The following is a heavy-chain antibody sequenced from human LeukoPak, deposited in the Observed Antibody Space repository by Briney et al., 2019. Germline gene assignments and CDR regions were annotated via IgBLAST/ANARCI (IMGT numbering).Heavy chain of an antibody. J-gene: IGHJ4*02. D-gene: IGHD2-15*01. CDR2: ISYDGSNK. Sequence: GRSLRLPCAASGFTFSSYGMHWVRQAPGKGLERVAVISYDGSNKYYADSVKGRFTISRDNSKNTLYLQMNSLRAEDTAVYYCAKGGSYSNDYWGQGTLVTVSS. V-gene: IGHV3-30*18. CDR3: AKGGSYSNDY. CDR1: GFTFSSYG.